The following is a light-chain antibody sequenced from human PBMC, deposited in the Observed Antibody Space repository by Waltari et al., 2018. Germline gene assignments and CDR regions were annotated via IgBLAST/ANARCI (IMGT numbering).Light chain of an antibody. CDR3: QQRGTYLGLT. Sequence: VLKQSPATLSLSPGERATLSCRASQSVSKYLAWYQQKPGQAPRLLIFDASNRATGIPARFSGSGSGTEFSLTISSLEPEDFAVYYCQQRGTYLGLTFGGGTKVDIK. CDR1: QSVSKY. V-gene: IGKV3-11*01. J-gene: IGKJ4*01. CDR2: DAS.